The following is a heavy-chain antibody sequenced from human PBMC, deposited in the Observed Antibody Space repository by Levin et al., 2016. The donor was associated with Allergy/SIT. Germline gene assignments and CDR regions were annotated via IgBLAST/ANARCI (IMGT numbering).Heavy chain of an antibody. J-gene: IGHJ4*02. CDR1: GYSFIRTG. CDR3: VRDGWDSRGWLRPDFDY. D-gene: IGHD5-12*01. Sequence: ASVKVSCKASGYSFIRTGITWVRQAPGQGLEWMGWISPYNGNTKYAQKFQGRVTMTTDTSTTTAYLELRSLRSDDTAMYYCVRDGWDSRGWLRPDFDYWGQETLITVSS. V-gene: IGHV1-18*01. CDR2: ISPYNGNT.